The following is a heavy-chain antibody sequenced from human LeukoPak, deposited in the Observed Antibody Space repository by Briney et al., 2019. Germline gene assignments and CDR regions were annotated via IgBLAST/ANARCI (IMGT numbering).Heavy chain of an antibody. Sequence: SETLSLTCAVYGGSFSGYYWSWIRQPPGKWLEWIGEINHSGSTNYNPSLKSRVTISVDTSKNQFSLKLSSVTAADTAVYYCARDRARLGELSWGQGTLVTVSS. CDR1: GGSFSGYY. V-gene: IGHV4-34*01. CDR2: INHSGST. D-gene: IGHD3-16*02. CDR3: ARDRARLGELS. J-gene: IGHJ4*02.